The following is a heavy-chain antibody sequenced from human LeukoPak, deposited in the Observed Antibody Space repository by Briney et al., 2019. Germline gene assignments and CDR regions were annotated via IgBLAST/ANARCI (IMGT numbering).Heavy chain of an antibody. CDR2: MNPNSGNT. CDR3: ARVYRQLRPYYFDY. V-gene: IGHV1-8*01. CDR1: GYTFTSYD. Sequence: ASVKVSCKASGYTFTSYDINWERQATGQGLEWMGWMNPNSGNTGYAQKFQGRVTMTRNTSISTAYMELSSLRSEDTAVYYCARVYRQLRPYYFDYGGQGTLVTVSS. J-gene: IGHJ4*02. D-gene: IGHD4-23*01.